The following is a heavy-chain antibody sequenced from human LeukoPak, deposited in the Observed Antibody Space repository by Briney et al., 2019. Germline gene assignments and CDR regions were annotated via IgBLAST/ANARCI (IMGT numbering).Heavy chain of an antibody. D-gene: IGHD6-13*01. Sequence: GESLKISCKGSGYSFSTYRISWVRQMPGKGLEWMGKIDPSDLYTDYSPSFQGHVTISADTSINTAFLEWSSLKTSGTAIYYCASSIAAAGIGQNTFDIWGQGTVVAVSS. J-gene: IGHJ3*02. CDR1: GYSFSTYR. V-gene: IGHV5-10-1*01. CDR3: ASSIAAAGIGQNTFDI. CDR2: IDPSDLYT.